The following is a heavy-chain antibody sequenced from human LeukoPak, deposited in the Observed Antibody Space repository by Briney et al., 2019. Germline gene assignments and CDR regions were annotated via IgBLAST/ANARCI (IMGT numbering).Heavy chain of an antibody. V-gene: IGHV1-8*01. CDR2: MNPNSGNT. CDR3: ARGPYVDSAMATDY. Sequence: ASVKVSRKASAYTFTSYDINWVRQATGQGLEWMGWMNPNSGNTGYAQKFQGRVTMTRNTSISTAYMELSSLRSEDTAVYYCARGPYVDSAMATDYWGQGTLVTVSS. CDR1: AYTFTSYD. J-gene: IGHJ4*02. D-gene: IGHD5-18*01.